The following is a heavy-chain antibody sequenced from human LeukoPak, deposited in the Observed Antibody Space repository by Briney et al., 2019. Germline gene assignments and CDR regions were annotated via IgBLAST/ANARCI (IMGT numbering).Heavy chain of an antibody. Sequence: SETLSLTCTVSGGSISSGSYYWSWIRQPAGKGLEWIGRIYTSGSTNYNPSLKSRVTISVDTSKNQFSLKLSSVTAADTAVYYCARHAAARRFDYWGQGTLVTVSS. V-gene: IGHV4-61*02. J-gene: IGHJ4*02. CDR2: IYTSGST. D-gene: IGHD6-13*01. CDR3: ARHAAARRFDY. CDR1: GGSISSGSYY.